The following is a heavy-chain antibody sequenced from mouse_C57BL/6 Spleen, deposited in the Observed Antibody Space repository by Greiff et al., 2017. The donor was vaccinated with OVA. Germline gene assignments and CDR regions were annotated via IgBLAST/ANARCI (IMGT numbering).Heavy chain of an antibody. Sequence: EVQLQQSGPELVKPGASVKISCKASGYTFTDYYMNWVKQSHGKSLEWIGDINPNNGGTSYNQKFKGKATLTVDKSYSTAYMELRSLTSEDSAVFYCARSPYYGSIPAWFAYWGQGTLVTVSA. CDR1: GYTFTDYY. CDR3: ARSPYYGSIPAWFAY. J-gene: IGHJ3*01. V-gene: IGHV1-26*01. CDR2: INPNNGGT. D-gene: IGHD1-1*01.